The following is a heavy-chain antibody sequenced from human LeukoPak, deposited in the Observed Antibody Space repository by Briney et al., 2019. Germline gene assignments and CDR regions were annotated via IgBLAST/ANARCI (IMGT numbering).Heavy chain of an antibody. V-gene: IGHV3-48*04. CDR1: GFTCSSYA. CDR3: AGLSYYYYYMDV. J-gene: IGHJ6*03. Sequence: PGGSLRLSCAASGFTCSSYAMHWVRQAPGKGLEWVSYISSSGSTIYYADSVKGRFTISRDNAKNSLYLQMNSLRAEDTAVYYCAGLSYYYYYMDVWGKGTTVTVSS. CDR2: ISSSGSTI.